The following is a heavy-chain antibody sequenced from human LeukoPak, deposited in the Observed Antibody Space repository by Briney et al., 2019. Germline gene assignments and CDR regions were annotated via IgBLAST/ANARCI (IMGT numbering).Heavy chain of an antibody. CDR3: VKNIVVVVAAPVGAFDI. J-gene: IGHJ3*02. CDR2: ITSNGGST. V-gene: IGHV3-64D*09. Sequence: GGSLRLSCSASGFTFSSYAMHWVRQAPGKGLEYVSAITSNGGSTYYADTLKGRFTISRDNSKNTLYLQMSSLRAEDTAVYYCVKNIVVVVAAPVGAFDIWGQGTMVTVSS. D-gene: IGHD2-15*01. CDR1: GFTFSSYA.